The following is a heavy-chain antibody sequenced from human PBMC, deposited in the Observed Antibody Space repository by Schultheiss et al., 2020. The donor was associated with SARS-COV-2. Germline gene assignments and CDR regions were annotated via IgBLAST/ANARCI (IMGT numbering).Heavy chain of an antibody. D-gene: IGHD1-26*01. V-gene: IGHV4-34*01. CDR2: INHSGST. CDR3: ARGKGVVGANWDFDY. J-gene: IGHJ4*02. Sequence: SETLSLTCAVYGGSFSGHYWSWIRQPPGKGLEWIGEINHSGSTNYNPSLKSRVTISVDTSKNQFSLKLSSVTAADTAVYYCARGKGVVGANWDFDYWGQGTLVTVSS. CDR1: GGSFSGHY.